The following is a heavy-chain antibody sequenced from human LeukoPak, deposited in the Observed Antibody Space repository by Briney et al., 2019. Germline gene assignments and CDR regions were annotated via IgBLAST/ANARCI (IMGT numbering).Heavy chain of an antibody. CDR3: AKDWSYHYTVDY. J-gene: IGHJ4*02. Sequence: GGSLRLSCATSGFTFSSCAMHWVRQAPGKGLEWEVIISYDGSNKYYADSVKGRFTISRDNSKNTLYLQMNSLRPEDTAVYYCAKDWSYHYTVDYWGQGTLVTVSS. D-gene: IGHD3-16*02. CDR1: GFTFSSCA. V-gene: IGHV3-30*18. CDR2: ISYDGSNK.